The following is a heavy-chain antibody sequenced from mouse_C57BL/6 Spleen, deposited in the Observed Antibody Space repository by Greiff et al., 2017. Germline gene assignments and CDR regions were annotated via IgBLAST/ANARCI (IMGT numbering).Heavy chain of an antibody. V-gene: IGHV1-82*01. CDR2: IYPGDGDT. D-gene: IGHD1-3*01. CDR3: ARGELKDYAMDY. CDR1: GYAFSSSW. Sequence: QVQLKESGPELVKPGASVKISCKASGYAFSSSWMNWVKQRPGKGLEWIGRIYPGDGDTNYNGKFKGKAKLTAAKSYSTAYMQLSSLTSEDSAVYFCARGELKDYAMDYWGQGTSVTVSS. J-gene: IGHJ4*01.